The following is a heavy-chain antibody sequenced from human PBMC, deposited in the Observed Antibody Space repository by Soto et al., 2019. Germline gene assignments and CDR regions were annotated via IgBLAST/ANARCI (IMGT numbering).Heavy chain of an antibody. D-gene: IGHD5-12*01. CDR3: ANRAGTGRRGYSGYDLY. V-gene: IGHV3-23*01. CDR2: ISGSGGST. CDR1: GFTFSSYA. J-gene: IGHJ4*02. Sequence: EVQLLESGGGLVQPGGSLRLSCAASGFTFSSYAMSWVRQAPGKGLEWVSAISGSGGSTYYADSVKGRFTISRDNSKNTLYLQMNSLRAEDTAVDYCANRAGTGRRGYSGYDLYWGQGTLVTVSS.